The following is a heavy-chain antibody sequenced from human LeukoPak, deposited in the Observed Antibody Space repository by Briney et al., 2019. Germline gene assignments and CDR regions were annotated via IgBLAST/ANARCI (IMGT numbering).Heavy chain of an antibody. CDR2: ISSSGSTI. CDR3: AKDGAAAGYTEYFQH. CDR1: GFTFSDYY. D-gene: IGHD6-13*01. J-gene: IGHJ1*01. V-gene: IGHV3-11*04. Sequence: GGSLRLSCAASGFTFSDYYMSWIRQAPGKGLEWVSYISSSGSTIYYADSVKGRFTISRDNAKNSLYLQMNSLRAEDTAVYYCAKDGAAAGYTEYFQHWGQGTLVTVSS.